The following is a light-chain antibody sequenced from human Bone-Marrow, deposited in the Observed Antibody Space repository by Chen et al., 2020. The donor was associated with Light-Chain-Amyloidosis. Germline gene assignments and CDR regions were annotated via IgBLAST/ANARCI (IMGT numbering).Light chain of an antibody. V-gene: IGLV2-14*01. CDR3: AAFTTSKTWV. CDR1: SIDIGRYDY. Sequence: QSALTQPASVSGSPGQSITISCTGTSIDIGRYDYVSWFQQHPGKAPELVIYEVNSRPSGVSVRFAGSKSGNTASLTISRLQTEDEANYYCAAFTTSKTWVFGGGTKLTVL. J-gene: IGLJ3*02. CDR2: EVN.